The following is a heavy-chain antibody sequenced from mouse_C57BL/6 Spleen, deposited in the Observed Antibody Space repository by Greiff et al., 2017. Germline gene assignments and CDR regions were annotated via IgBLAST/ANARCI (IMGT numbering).Heavy chain of an antibody. CDR3: AREDRDGSSLVGYFDV. CDR2: IHPNSGST. J-gene: IGHJ1*01. Sequence: QVQLQQPGAELVKPGASVKLSCKASGYTFTSYWMHWVKQRPGQGLEWIGMIHPNSGSTNYNEKFKSKATMTVDKSSSTAYMQLRSLTSEDSAVYYCAREDRDGSSLVGYFDVWGPGTTVTVSS. V-gene: IGHV1-64*01. D-gene: IGHD1-1*01. CDR1: GYTFTSYW.